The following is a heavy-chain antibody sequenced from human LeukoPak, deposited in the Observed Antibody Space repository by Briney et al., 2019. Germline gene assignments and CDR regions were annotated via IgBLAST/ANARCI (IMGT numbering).Heavy chain of an antibody. CDR1: GFTFSYYG. V-gene: IGHV3-74*01. D-gene: IGHD3-22*01. CDR3: ARGITTYDSSGYYREFDY. CDR2: INSDGSST. J-gene: IGHJ4*02. Sequence: GRSLRLSCAASGFTFSYYGMHWVRQAPGKGLVWVSRINSDGSSTSYADSVKGRFTISRDNAKNTLYLQMNSLRAEDTAVYYCARGITTYDSSGYYREFDYWGQGTLVTVSS.